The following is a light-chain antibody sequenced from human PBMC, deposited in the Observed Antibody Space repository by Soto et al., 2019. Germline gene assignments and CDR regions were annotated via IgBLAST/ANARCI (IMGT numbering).Light chain of an antibody. V-gene: IGLV2-11*01. J-gene: IGLJ1*01. CDR3: SSYTTSYFYV. CDR1: SSDVGTYDF. CDR2: DVS. Sequence: QSALTQPRSVSGSPGQSVTISCTGTSSDVGTYDFVSWYQQHPGKAPRLMIFDVSERPSGVPDRFSGSKSGNTASLTISGLQAEDEADYYCSSYTTSYFYVFGPGTKLTVL.